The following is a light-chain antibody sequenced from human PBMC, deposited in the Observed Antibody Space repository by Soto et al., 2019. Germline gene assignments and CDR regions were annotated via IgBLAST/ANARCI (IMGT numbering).Light chain of an antibody. CDR3: QHYNNWPPWT. J-gene: IGKJ1*01. V-gene: IGKV3-15*01. CDR1: QSVRSN. CDR2: GAS. Sequence: EIVMTQSPATLSVSPGERATLSCRASQSVRSNLAWYQQKPGQAPRLLIYGASTRATGIPARFSGSGSGTEFTLTISGLQSEDFAVYYCQHYNNWPPWTFGQGTKVEIK.